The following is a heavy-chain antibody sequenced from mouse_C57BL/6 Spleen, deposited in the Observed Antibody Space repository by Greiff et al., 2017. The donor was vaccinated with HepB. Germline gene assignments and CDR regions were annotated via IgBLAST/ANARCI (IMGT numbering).Heavy chain of an antibody. D-gene: IGHD2-4*01. V-gene: IGHV3-6*01. J-gene: IGHJ2*01. CDR2: ISYDGSN. CDR1: GYSITSGYY. Sequence: EVKLVESGPGLVKPSQSLSLTCSVTGYSITSGYYWNWIRQFPGNKLEWMGYISYDGSNNYNPSLKNRISITRDTSKNQFFLKLNSVTTEDTATYYCARSDYDEGSDYWGQGTTLTVSS. CDR3: ARSDYDEGSDY.